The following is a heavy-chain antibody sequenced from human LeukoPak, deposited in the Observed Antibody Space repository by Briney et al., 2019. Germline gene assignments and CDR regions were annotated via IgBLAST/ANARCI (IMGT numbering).Heavy chain of an antibody. CDR1: GYTFTSYY. J-gene: IGHJ4*02. CDR2: VNPTSGGT. Sequence: GASVKVSCKTSGYTFTSYYMHWVRQAPGQGLEWMGWVNPTSGGTNYAQKFQGRVTMTRGTSIGTAYMELSRLRSDDTAVYYCARVYYYYDSSGILTLYFDYWGQGTLVTVSS. D-gene: IGHD3-22*01. V-gene: IGHV1-2*02. CDR3: ARVYYYYDSSGILTLYFDY.